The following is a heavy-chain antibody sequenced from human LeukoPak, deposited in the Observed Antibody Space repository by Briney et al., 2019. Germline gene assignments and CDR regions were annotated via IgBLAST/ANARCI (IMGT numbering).Heavy chain of an antibody. CDR1: GFTFSSHW. V-gene: IGHV3-74*01. J-gene: IGHJ4*02. CDR2: ITSDGTST. Sequence: GGSLRLSCAASGFTFSSHWMHWVRQAPGKGLVWVALITSDGTSTNYADSVKGRFTISRDNAKSTLYLQMNSLRAEDTAVYYCARVRDDYTYFDCWGQGTLVTVSS. CDR3: ARVRDDYTYFDC. D-gene: IGHD3-10*01.